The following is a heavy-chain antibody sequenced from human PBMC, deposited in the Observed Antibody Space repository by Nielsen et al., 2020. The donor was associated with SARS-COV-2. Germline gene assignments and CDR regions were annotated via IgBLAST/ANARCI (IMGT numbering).Heavy chain of an antibody. CDR3: ARGMAYSSSWYGIEAFDI. CDR1: GYTFTGYY. D-gene: IGHD6-13*01. Sequence: ASVKVSCKASGYTFTGYYMHWVRQAPGQGLEWMGWINPNSGGTNYAQKFQGRVTMTRDTSISTAYMELSRLRSDDTAVYYCARGMAYSSSWYGIEAFDIWGQGTMVTVSS. CDR2: INPNSGGT. V-gene: IGHV1-2*02. J-gene: IGHJ3*02.